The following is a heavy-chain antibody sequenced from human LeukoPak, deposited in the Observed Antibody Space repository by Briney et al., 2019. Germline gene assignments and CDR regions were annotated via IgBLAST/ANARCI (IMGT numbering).Heavy chain of an antibody. Sequence: ASVKVSCKASGYTFTGYYMHWVRQAPGQGLEWMGWINPNSGGTNYAQKFQGRVTMTRDTSISTAYMELSRLRSDDTAVYYCARGDCSSTSCYNIDYWGQGTLVTVSS. CDR2: INPNSGGT. CDR1: GYTFTGYY. CDR3: ARGDCSSTSCYNIDY. D-gene: IGHD2-2*02. J-gene: IGHJ4*02. V-gene: IGHV1-2*02.